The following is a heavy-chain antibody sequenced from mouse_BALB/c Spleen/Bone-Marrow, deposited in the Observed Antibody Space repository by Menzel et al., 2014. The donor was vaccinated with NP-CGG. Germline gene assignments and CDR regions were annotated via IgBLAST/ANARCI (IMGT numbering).Heavy chain of an antibody. CDR2: INPYNGGT. V-gene: IGHV1-18*01. CDR3: ARDYYGFSYGFAY. D-gene: IGHD1-1*01. CDR1: GYSFTGYT. J-gene: IGHJ3*01. Sequence: EVQLQQSGPELAKPGASMKISCKASGYSFTGYTMNWVKQSHGKNLEWIGLINPYNGGTNYNQKFKGKATLTVDKSSSTAYMEPLSLTSEDSAVYYCARDYYGFSYGFAYWGQGTLVTVSA.